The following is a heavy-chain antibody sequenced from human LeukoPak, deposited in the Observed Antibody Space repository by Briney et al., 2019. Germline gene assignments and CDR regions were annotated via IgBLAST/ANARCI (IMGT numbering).Heavy chain of an antibody. J-gene: IGHJ4*02. D-gene: IGHD2-21*01. CDR1: GFIFSDSY. CDR2: IRSSGTTI. Sequence: GGSLRLSCAASGFIFSDSYLSWIRQAPGKGLEWVSYIRSSGTTIYYADSVKGRFTISRDNARNSLYLQMNSLRAEDTAVYYCARGLGGADYWGQGTLVTVSS. CDR3: ARGLGGADY. V-gene: IGHV3-11*04.